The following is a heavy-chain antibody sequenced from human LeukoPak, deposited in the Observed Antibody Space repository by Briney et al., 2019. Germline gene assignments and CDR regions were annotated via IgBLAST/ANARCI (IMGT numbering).Heavy chain of an antibody. D-gene: IGHD1-26*01. Sequence: KPSETLSLTCTVSGGSISSGGYYWSWIRQSPGKGLEWIGFIYYSGSTNYNPSLKSRVTMSVDTSKNQFSLKLSSVTAADTAVYYCARGGSLTYWYFDLWGRGTLVTVSS. CDR3: ARGGSLTYWYFDL. CDR1: GGSISSGGYY. V-gene: IGHV4-61*08. J-gene: IGHJ2*01. CDR2: IYYSGST.